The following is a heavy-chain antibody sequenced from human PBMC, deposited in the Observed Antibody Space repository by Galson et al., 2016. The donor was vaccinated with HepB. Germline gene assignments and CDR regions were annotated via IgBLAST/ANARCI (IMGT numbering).Heavy chain of an antibody. CDR3: AKDPYAVVSRPEYFQH. J-gene: IGHJ1*01. D-gene: IGHD2-2*01. CDR1: GFTLSSYG. V-gene: IGHV3-30*18. Sequence: SLRLSCAASGFTLSSYGIHWVRQAPGKGLEWVAVISHDGNNKFYADSVKGRFTISRDNSKNTLFLQLNSLRAEDTAVYYCAKDPYAVVSRPEYFQHCGQGTLVTVSS. CDR2: ISHDGNNK.